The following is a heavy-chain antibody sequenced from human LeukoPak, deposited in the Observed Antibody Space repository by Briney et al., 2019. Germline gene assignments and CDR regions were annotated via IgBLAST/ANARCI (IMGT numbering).Heavy chain of an antibody. Sequence: GGSLRLSCAASGFTFSRLAMTWVRQAPGKGLEWVSTISASGPYYADAVRGRFTISRDNSRNTLSLQMDSLRAEDTAVYYCAKDHKSDGYPCLDHWGLGTLVTVSS. CDR1: GFTFSRLA. V-gene: IGHV3-23*01. CDR2: ISASGP. CDR3: AKDHKSDGYPCLDH. J-gene: IGHJ4*02. D-gene: IGHD3-16*02.